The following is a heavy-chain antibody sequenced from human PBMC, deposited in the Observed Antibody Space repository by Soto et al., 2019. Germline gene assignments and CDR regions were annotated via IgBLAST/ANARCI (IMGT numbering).Heavy chain of an antibody. CDR1: GGSFSGYY. CDR3: ARGNRYSYGYRY. J-gene: IGHJ4*02. Sequence: QVQLQQWGAGLLKPSETLSLTCGVYGGSFSGYYWSWIRQPPGKGLEWIGEINHSGSTNYNPSLKSRVTIPVYTSKNQFSLKLSSVTAADTAVYYCARGNRYSYGYRYWGQGTLVTVS. CDR2: INHSGST. D-gene: IGHD5-18*01. V-gene: IGHV4-34*01.